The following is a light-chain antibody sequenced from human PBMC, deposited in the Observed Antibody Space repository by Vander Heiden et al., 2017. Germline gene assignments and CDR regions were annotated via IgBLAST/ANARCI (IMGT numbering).Light chain of an antibody. J-gene: IGKJ3*01. CDR3: QQSYSTPLVFT. CDR2: AAS. CDR1: QSISSY. V-gene: IGKV1-39*01. Sequence: DIQMTQSTSSLSASVGDRVTITCRASQSISSYLNWYQQKPGKAPKLLIYAASSLQSGVPSRFSGSGSGTDFTLTISSLQPEDFATYYCQQSYSTPLVFTFGPGTKVDIK.